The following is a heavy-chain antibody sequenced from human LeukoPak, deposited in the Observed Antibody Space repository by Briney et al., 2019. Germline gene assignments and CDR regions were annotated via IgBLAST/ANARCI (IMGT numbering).Heavy chain of an antibody. D-gene: IGHD4-17*01. J-gene: IGHJ4*02. Sequence: ASVKVSCKASGYTFTGYYMHWVRQAPGQGLEWMGWINPNSGGTNYAQKFQGRVTMTRDTSISTAYMELSRLRSDDTAVYYCASLMPTVTTDFDYWGQGTLVTVSS. V-gene: IGHV1-2*02. CDR2: INPNSGGT. CDR3: ASLMPTVTTDFDY. CDR1: GYTFTGYY.